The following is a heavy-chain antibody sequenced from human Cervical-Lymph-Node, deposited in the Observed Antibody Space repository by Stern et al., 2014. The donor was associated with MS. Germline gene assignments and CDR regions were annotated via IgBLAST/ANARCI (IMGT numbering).Heavy chain of an antibody. J-gene: IGHJ4*02. V-gene: IGHV4-59*01. Sequence: MQLVESGPGLVKPSETLSLTCTVSGGSISSYYWSWIRQPPGKGLEWIGYIYYSGSTNYNPSLKSRATISVDTSKNQFSLKLSSVTAADTAVYYCARVYSSSWYGDYWGQGTLVTVSS. D-gene: IGHD6-13*01. CDR1: GGSISSYY. CDR3: ARVYSSSWYGDY. CDR2: IYYSGST.